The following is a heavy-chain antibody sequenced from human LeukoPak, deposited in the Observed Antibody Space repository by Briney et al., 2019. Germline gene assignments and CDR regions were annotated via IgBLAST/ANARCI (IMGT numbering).Heavy chain of an antibody. J-gene: IGHJ4*02. CDR1: GFTFSSYG. V-gene: IGHV3-30*02. CDR3: AKVSRGGVDY. CDR2: IRYDGSNK. Sequence: GRSLTLSCAASGFTFSSYGMHWVRQAPGTGLEWVAFIRYDGSNKYYADSVKGRFTISRDNSKNTLYLQMNSLRAEDTAVYCCAKVSRGGVDYWGQGTLVTVSS.